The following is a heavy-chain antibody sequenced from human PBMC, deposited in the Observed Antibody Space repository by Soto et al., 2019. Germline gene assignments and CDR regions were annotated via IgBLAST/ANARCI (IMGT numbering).Heavy chain of an antibody. Sequence: SETLSLTCTVSGGSISSGDYYWSWIRQPPGKGLEWIGYIYYSGSTYYNPSLKSRVTISVDTSKNQFSLKLSSVTAADTAVYYCAREARIAARAFDIWVQGTMVTVSS. CDR3: AREARIAARAFDI. D-gene: IGHD6-6*01. CDR1: GGSISSGDYY. V-gene: IGHV4-30-4*01. CDR2: IYYSGST. J-gene: IGHJ3*02.